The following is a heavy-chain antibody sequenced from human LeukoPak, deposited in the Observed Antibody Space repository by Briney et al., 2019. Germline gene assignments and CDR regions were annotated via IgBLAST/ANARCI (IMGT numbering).Heavy chain of an antibody. CDR1: GFTFSSYG. Sequence: SGGSLRLSCAASGFTFSSYGMHWVRQAPGKGLEWVAIISYDGSNKYYADSVKGRFAISRDNSKNTLYLQMNSLRAEDTAVYYCARVVWEATYYYYYYYMDVWGKGTTVTISS. CDR2: ISYDGSNK. J-gene: IGHJ6*03. V-gene: IGHV3-30*03. CDR3: ARVVWEATYYYYYYYMDV. D-gene: IGHD1-26*01.